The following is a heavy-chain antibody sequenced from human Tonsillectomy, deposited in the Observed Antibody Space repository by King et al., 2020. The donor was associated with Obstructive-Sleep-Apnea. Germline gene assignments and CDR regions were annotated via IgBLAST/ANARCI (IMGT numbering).Heavy chain of an antibody. CDR3: ARTLYYYDSSGDLAY. CDR2: INPNSGGT. D-gene: IGHD3-22*01. J-gene: IGHJ4*02. CDR1: GYTFTGYY. V-gene: IGHV1-2*02. Sequence: QLVQSGAEVKKPGASVKVSCKASGYTFTGYYMHWVRQAPGQGLEWMGWINPNSGGTNYAQKFQGRVTMTRDTSINTAYMELSRLRSDDTAVYYCARTLYYYDSSGDLAYWGQGTLVTVSS.